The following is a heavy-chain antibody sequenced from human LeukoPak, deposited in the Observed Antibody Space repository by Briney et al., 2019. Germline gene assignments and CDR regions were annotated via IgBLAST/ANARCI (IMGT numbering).Heavy chain of an antibody. CDR3: AGGSGWTTNY. Sequence: GGSLRHSCAASGFTFSSYAMSWVRQAPGKGLEWVSAISGSGGSTYYADSVKGRFTVSRDNAKNSLHLQMNSLRVEDTAVYYCAGGSGWTTNYWGQGTLVTVSS. V-gene: IGHV3-23*01. CDR2: ISGSGGST. D-gene: IGHD3-3*01. CDR1: GFTFSSYA. J-gene: IGHJ4*02.